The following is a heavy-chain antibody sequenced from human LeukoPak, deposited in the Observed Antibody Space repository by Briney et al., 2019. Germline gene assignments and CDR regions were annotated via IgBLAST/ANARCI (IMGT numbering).Heavy chain of an antibody. Sequence: SQTLSLTCDISGDSVSRKSAAWNWIRQSLSRGLEWLGRTYYRSKWYNDYAVSVKSRITINPDTSKNQFSLQLNSVTPEDTAVYYCAREPTSWYYYMDVWGKGTTVTVSS. CDR1: GDSVSRKSAA. J-gene: IGHJ6*03. CDR3: AREPTSWYYYMDV. CDR2: TYYRSKWYN. D-gene: IGHD2-2*01. V-gene: IGHV6-1*01.